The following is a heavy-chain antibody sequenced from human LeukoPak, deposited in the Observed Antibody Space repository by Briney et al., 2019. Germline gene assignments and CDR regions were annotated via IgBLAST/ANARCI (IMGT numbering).Heavy chain of an antibody. Sequence: GGSLRLSCAASGFTFSSYAMSWVPQAPGKGLEWVSAISGSGGSTYYADSVKGRFTISRDNSKNTLYLQMNSLRAEDTAVYYCAKDPATIRYCSSTSCAWGQGTLVTVSS. J-gene: IGHJ4*02. CDR3: AKDPATIRYCSSTSCA. D-gene: IGHD2-2*01. V-gene: IGHV3-23*01. CDR2: ISGSGGST. CDR1: GFTFSSYA.